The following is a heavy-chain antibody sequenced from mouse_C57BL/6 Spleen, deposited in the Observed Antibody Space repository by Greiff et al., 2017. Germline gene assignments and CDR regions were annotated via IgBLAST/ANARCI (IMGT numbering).Heavy chain of an antibody. J-gene: IGHJ4*01. V-gene: IGHV5-9-1*02. D-gene: IGHD4-1*01. CDR3: TRDPAGTGAMDY. Sequence: EVMLVESGEGLVKPGGSLKLSCAASGFTFSSYAMSWVRQTPEKRLEWVAYISSGGDYIYYADTVKGRFTISRDNARNTLYLQMSSLKSEDTAMYYCTRDPAGTGAMDYWGQGTSGTVSS. CDR2: ISSGGDYI. CDR1: GFTFSSYA.